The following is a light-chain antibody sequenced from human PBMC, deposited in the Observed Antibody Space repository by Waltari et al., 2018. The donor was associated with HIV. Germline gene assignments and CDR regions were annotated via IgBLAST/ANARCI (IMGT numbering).Light chain of an antibody. CDR3: QEYNNWPWT. CDR2: GAS. Sequence: VLTQSPATLSVSPGDRVTLSCRASESVSSNLAWYQQKRGQAPRLVIYGASSRAAGIPGRFSGSGSGREFTLTISSLQSEDFAVYYCQEYNNWPWTFGQGTKVEIK. CDR1: ESVSSN. V-gene: IGKV3-15*01. J-gene: IGKJ1*01.